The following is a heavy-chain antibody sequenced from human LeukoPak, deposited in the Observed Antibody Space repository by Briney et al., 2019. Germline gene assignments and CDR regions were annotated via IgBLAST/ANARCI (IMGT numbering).Heavy chain of an antibody. CDR1: GGSISSYY. Sequence: SETLSLTCTVSGGSISSYYWSWIRQPPGKGLEWIGYIYYSGSTNYNPSLKSRVTISVDTSKNQFSLKLSSVTAADTAVYYCARRMRERYYFDYWGQGTLVTVSS. CDR2: IYYSGST. D-gene: IGHD3-16*01. CDR3: ARRMRERYYFDY. J-gene: IGHJ4*02. V-gene: IGHV4-59*01.